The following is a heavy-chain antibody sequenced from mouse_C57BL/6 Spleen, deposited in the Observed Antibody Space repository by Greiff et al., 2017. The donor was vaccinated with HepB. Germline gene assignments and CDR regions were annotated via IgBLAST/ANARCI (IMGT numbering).Heavy chain of an antibody. Sequence: EVRLVESGGGLVQPGGSLKLSCAASGFTFSSYGMSWVRQTPDKRLELVATINSNGGSTYYPDSVKGRFTISRDNAKNTLYLQMSSLKSEDTAMYYCARMARTINWGQGTTLPVSS. CDR2: INSNGGST. V-gene: IGHV5-6-3*01. J-gene: IGHJ2*01. CDR3: ARMARTIN. CDR1: GFTFSSYG.